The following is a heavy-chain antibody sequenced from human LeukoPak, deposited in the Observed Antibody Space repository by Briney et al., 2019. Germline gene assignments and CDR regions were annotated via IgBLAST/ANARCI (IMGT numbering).Heavy chain of an antibody. Sequence: SETLSLTCTVSGGSISSYYWSWIRQPAGKGLGWIGRIYTSGSTNYNPSLKSRVTMSVDTSKNQFSLKLSSVTAADTAVYYCARNPRMTNYFDYWGQGTLVAVSS. D-gene: IGHD2-8*01. CDR1: GGSISSYY. V-gene: IGHV4-4*07. CDR2: IYTSGST. CDR3: ARNPRMTNYFDY. J-gene: IGHJ4*02.